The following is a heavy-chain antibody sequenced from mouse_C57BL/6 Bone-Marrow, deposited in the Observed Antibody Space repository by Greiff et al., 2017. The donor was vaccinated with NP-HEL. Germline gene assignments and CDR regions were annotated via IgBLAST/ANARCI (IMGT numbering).Heavy chain of an antibody. V-gene: IGHV2-9-1*01. CDR3: ARITTVVATRYFDY. J-gene: IGHJ2*01. CDR1: GFSLTSYA. Sequence: VQLVESGPGLVAPSQSLSITCTVSGFSLTSYAISWVRQPPGKGLEWLGVIWTGGGTNYNSALKSRLSISKDNSKSQVFLKMNSLQTDDTARYYCARITTVVATRYFDYWGQGTTLTVSS. CDR2: IWTGGGT. D-gene: IGHD1-1*01.